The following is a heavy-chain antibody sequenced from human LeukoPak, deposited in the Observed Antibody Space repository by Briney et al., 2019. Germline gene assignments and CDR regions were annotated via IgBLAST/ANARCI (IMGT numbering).Heavy chain of an antibody. CDR2: ISSSSSYI. V-gene: IGHV3-21*01. J-gene: IGHJ3*02. D-gene: IGHD3-3*01. CDR1: GFTFSSYS. CDR3: ARERRFLEWLSNDAFDI. Sequence: GGSLRLSCAASGFTFSSYSMNWVRQAPGKGLEWVSSISSSSSYIYYADSVKGRFTISRDNAKNTLYLQMNSLRAEDTAVYYCARERRFLEWLSNDAFDIWGQGTMVTVSS.